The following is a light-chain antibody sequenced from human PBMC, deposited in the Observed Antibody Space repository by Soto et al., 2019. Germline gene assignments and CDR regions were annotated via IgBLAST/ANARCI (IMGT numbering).Light chain of an antibody. CDR2: GSS. V-gene: IGKV3-20*01. CDR3: QQYGYSRT. Sequence: VLTQSPGTLSLSPGERATLSCRASQTLSSRHLAWYQQKPGQAPRLLIYGSSSRATDIPDRFSGSGSGRDITLTISTLEPEDFAIYYCQQYGYSRTFGQGTKVEIK. J-gene: IGKJ1*01. CDR1: QTLSSRH.